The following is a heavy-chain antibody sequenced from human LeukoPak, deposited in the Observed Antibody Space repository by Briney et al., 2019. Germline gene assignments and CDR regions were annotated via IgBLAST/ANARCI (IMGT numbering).Heavy chain of an antibody. Sequence: ASVKVSCKASGGTFSSYALSWVRQAPGKGLEWMGGFDPEDGETIYAQKFQGRVTMTEDTSTDTAYMELSSLRSEDTAVYYCATEDYDYVWGSYRAWGQGTLVTVSS. J-gene: IGHJ5*02. CDR3: ATEDYDYVWGSYRA. CDR2: FDPEDGET. CDR1: GGTFSSYA. D-gene: IGHD3-16*02. V-gene: IGHV1-24*01.